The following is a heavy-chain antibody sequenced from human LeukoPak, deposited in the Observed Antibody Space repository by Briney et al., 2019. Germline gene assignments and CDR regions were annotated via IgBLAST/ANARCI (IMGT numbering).Heavy chain of an antibody. CDR3: ARGDFWTETQY. Sequence: ASVKVSCKASGYTFTSYYMHWVRQAPGQGLEWMGIINPSGGSTSYAQKFQGRVTMTRDTSISTAYMELSRLRSDDTAVYYCARGDFWTETQYWGQGTLVTVSS. V-gene: IGHV1-46*01. CDR1: GYTFTSYY. CDR2: INPSGGST. J-gene: IGHJ4*02. D-gene: IGHD3-3*01.